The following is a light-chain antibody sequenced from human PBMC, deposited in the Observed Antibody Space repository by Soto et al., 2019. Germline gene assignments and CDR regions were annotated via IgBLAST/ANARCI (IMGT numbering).Light chain of an antibody. CDR1: QDISNY. V-gene: IGKV1-27*01. CDR2: AVS. CDR3: QKYANAPLT. J-gene: IGKJ4*01. Sequence: DIQMTQSPSSLSASVGDRVTITCRASQDISNYLAWYQQKPGKVPNILIYAVSTLQSGVPSRFSGGGSGTDFTLTISSLQPEDVATYYCQKYANAPLTFGGGTKVEIK.